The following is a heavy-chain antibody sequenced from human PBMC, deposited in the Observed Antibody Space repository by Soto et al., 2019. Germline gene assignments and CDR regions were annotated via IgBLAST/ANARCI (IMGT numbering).Heavy chain of an antibody. D-gene: IGHD6-19*01. Sequence: ASVKVSCKASEYTFTNYDINWVRQATGQGLEWMGWMNPNSGNTGYAQKFQGRVTMTRNTSISTAYMELSSLRSEDTAVYYCARGRRGSGWSWFDPWGQGTLVTVSS. CDR1: EYTFTNYD. J-gene: IGHJ5*02. CDR2: MNPNSGNT. CDR3: ARGRRGSGWSWFDP. V-gene: IGHV1-8*01.